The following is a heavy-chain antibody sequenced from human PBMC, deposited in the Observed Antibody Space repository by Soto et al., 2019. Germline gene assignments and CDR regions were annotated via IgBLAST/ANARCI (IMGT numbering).Heavy chain of an antibody. CDR3: ARVGVLGPWYYGMDV. J-gene: IGHJ6*02. D-gene: IGHD3-10*01. V-gene: IGHV4-59*01. Sequence: SETLSLTCTVSVGSSSSYYWSWIRQPPGKGLEWIGYIYYSGSTNYNPSLKSRVTISVDTSKNQFSLKLSSVTAADTAVYYCARVGVLGPWYYGMDVWGQGTTVTVSS. CDR1: VGSSSSYY. CDR2: IYYSGST.